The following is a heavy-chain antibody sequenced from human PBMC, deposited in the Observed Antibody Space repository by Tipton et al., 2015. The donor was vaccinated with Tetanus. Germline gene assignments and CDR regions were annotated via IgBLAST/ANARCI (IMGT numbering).Heavy chain of an antibody. J-gene: IGHJ4*02. D-gene: IGHD3-3*01. Sequence: SLRLSCAASGFIFSGSAMHWVRQASGKGLEWVGRIRSKTNSFATEYTASVEGRFTIARDDSKNTAYLQMNSLKTEDAAVYYCTTGYDFWSGIPPYWGQGTLVTVSS. CDR3: TTGYDFWSGIPPY. CDR1: GFIFSGSA. V-gene: IGHV3-73*01. CDR2: IRSKTNSFAT.